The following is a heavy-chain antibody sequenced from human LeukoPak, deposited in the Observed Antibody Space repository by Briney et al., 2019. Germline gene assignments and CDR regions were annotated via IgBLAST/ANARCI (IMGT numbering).Heavy chain of an antibody. D-gene: IGHD3-22*01. CDR3: ATRGRYDSSGYFNP. CDR1: GYTLTELS. CDR2: FDPEGGET. V-gene: IGHV1-24*01. Sequence: ASVKVSCKVSGYTLTELSMHWVRQAPGKGLEWMGGFDPEGGETIYAQKFQGRVTMTEDTSTDTAYMELSSLRSEDTAVYYCATRGRYDSSGYFNPWGQGTLVTVSS. J-gene: IGHJ5*02.